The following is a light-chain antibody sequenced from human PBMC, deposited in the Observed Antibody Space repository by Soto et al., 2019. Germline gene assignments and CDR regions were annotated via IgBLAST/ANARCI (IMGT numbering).Light chain of an antibody. V-gene: IGKV3-20*01. CDR1: QSVSSSY. CDR3: QQYGSSPKYT. J-gene: IGKJ5*01. Sequence: EIVLTQSPGTLSLSPGERATLSCRASQSVSSSYLAWYQQKPGQAPRLLIYGASSRATGIPDRFSGSGSGTEFTLTISRLEPEDFEVYYCQQYGSSPKYTFGQGTRLEIK. CDR2: GAS.